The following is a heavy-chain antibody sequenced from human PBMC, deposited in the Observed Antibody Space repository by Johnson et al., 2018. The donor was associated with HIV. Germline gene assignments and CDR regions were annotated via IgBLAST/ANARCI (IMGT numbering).Heavy chain of an antibody. CDR2: IYSGGST. CDR3: AKDLHGYQLRDDAFDI. V-gene: IGHV3-66*01. D-gene: IGHD2-2*01. J-gene: IGHJ3*02. CDR1: GFTVSSNY. Sequence: VLLVESEGGLVQPGGSLRLSCAASGFTVSSNYMSWVRQAPGKGLEWVSVIYSGGSTYYADSVKGRFTISRDNSKNTLYLQMNSLRAEDTAVYYCAKDLHGYQLRDDAFDIWGQGTMVTVSS.